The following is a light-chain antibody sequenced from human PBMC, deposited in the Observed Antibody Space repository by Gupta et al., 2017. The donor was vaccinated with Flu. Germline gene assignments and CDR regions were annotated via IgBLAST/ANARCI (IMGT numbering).Light chain of an antibody. CDR3: QQDNTYPYT. CDR2: KTS. CDR1: QNISRW. V-gene: IGKV1-5*03. Sequence: DIQMTQSPSTLSASVVDRVTITCRASQNISRWLAWYQQKPGKAPKLLIYKTSSLQSGVPSRFSGAGSGTDFSLTISSLQPEDIATYYCQQDNTYPYTFGQGTKLEI. J-gene: IGKJ2*01.